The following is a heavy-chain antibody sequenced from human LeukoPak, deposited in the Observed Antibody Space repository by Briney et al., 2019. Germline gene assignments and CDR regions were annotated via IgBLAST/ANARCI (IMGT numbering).Heavy chain of an antibody. CDR2: IIPILGIA. Sequence: SVKVSCKASGGTFSSYAISWVRRAPGQGLEWMGRIIPILGIANYAQKFQGRVTITADKSTSTAYMELSSLRSEDTAVYYCARVEDYYDSSGHGPFDYWGQGTLVTVSS. CDR1: GGTFSSYA. CDR3: ARVEDYYDSSGHGPFDY. V-gene: IGHV1-69*04. J-gene: IGHJ4*02. D-gene: IGHD3-22*01.